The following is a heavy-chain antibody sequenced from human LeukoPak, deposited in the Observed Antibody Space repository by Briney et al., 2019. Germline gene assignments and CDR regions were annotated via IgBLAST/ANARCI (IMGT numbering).Heavy chain of an antibody. J-gene: IGHJ4*02. D-gene: IGHD2-15*01. V-gene: IGHV3-21*01. CDR1: GFTFSSYS. Sequence: PGGSLRLSCAASGFTFSSYSMNWVRQAPGKGLEWVSSISSSSSYIYYADSVKGRFTISRDNAKNPLYLQMNSLRAEDTAVCYCARGHCSGGSCYSVDYWGQGTLVTVSS. CDR3: ARGHCSGGSCYSVDY. CDR2: ISSSSSYI.